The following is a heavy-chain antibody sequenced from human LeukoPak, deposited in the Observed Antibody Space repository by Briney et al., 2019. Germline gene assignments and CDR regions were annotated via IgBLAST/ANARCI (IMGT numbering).Heavy chain of an antibody. CDR2: IAGGDEST. D-gene: IGHD3-9*01. CDR1: GFIFNTNG. CDR3: AKDLSTWLSPSPTDY. Sequence: GGSLRLSCAISGFIFNTNGMNWVRQSPGKGLEWLATIAGGDESTYYADSVKGRFAISRDNSKNTLYLQMNSLRAEDTAVYYCAKDLSTWLSPSPTDYWGQGTLVTVSS. J-gene: IGHJ4*02. V-gene: IGHV3-23*01.